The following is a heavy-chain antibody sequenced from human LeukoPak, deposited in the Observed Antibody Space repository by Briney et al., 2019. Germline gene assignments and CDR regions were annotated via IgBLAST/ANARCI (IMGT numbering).Heavy chain of an antibody. CDR2: IYYSGST. J-gene: IGHJ5*02. Sequence: PSETLSLTCTVSGGSISSSSYYWGWIRQPPGKGLEWIGSIYYSGSTYYNPSLKSRVTISVDTSKNQFSLKLSSVTAADTAVYYCARRTQGYSSLDFDPWGQGTLVTVSS. D-gene: IGHD6-13*01. V-gene: IGHV4-39*07. CDR1: GGSISSSSYY. CDR3: ARRTQGYSSLDFDP.